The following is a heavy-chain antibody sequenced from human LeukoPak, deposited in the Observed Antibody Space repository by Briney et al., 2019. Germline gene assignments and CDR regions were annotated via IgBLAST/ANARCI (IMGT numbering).Heavy chain of an antibody. CDR1: GFTFSSYS. V-gene: IGHV3-7*03. Sequence: GGSLRLSCAASGFTFSSYSMNWVRQAPGKGLEWVANIKQDGSDKYYVDSVRGRFAISRDNAKSSLFLQMNSLRAEDTAVYYCARDSGWFRFDYWGQGTLVTVSS. J-gene: IGHJ4*02. CDR3: ARDSGWFRFDY. CDR2: IKQDGSDK. D-gene: IGHD6-13*01.